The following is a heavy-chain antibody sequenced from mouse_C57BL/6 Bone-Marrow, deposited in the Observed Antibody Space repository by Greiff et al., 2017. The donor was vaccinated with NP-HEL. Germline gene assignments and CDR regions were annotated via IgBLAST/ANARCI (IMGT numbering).Heavy chain of an antibody. CDR1: GFNITNSY. CDR3: GLYYCGSEAY. Sequence: VQLQQSVAELVRPGASVKLSCTASGFNITNSYMHWVKQRPGQGLEWIGRIDPANGGTKYTPKFQGKATITADTSSNTAYLQLSSLTSEDTAIYYWGLYYCGSEAYWGQGTLVTVSA. V-gene: IGHV14-3*01. J-gene: IGHJ3*01. D-gene: IGHD1-1*01. CDR2: IDPANGGT.